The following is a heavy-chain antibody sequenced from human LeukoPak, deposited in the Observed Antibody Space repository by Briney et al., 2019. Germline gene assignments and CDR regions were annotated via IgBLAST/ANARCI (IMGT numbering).Heavy chain of an antibody. CDR1: GGSISSNTYF. D-gene: IGHD2-15*01. CDR2: IYTRGST. CDR3: ARGRYCSVDICSGGDAFDI. J-gene: IGHJ3*02. Sequence: PSETLSLTCNVSGGSISSNTYFWGWIRRPPGKGLEWIGRIYTRGSTNYNPSLKSRVTMSVDTSKNQFSLKLSSVTAADTAVYYCARGRYCSVDICSGGDAFDIWGQGTMVSVSS. V-gene: IGHV4-39*07.